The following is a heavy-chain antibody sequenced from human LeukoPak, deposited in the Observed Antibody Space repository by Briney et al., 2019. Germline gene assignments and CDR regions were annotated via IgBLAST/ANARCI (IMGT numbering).Heavy chain of an antibody. D-gene: IGHD3-22*01. Sequence: GGSLRLSCVVSGFTFSSYSMNWVRQAPGKGLEWVSYISSGSSSIYYADSVKDRFTISRDNAKNSLYLQMSILRDEDTAVYYCARDRGSGYYSYYFDYWGQGTLVTVSS. V-gene: IGHV3-48*02. J-gene: IGHJ4*02. CDR1: GFTFSSYS. CDR3: ARDRGSGYYSYYFDY. CDR2: ISSGSSSI.